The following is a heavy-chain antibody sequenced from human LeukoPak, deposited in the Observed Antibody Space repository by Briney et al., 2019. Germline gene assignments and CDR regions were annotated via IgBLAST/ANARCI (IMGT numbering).Heavy chain of an antibody. V-gene: IGHV3-30*18. D-gene: IGHD3-22*01. Sequence: PGRSLRLSCAASGFTFSSYGMHWVRQAPGKGLEWVAVISYDGSNKYYADSVKGRFTISRDNSKNTLYLQMNSLRAEDKAVYYCAKNGYYYDSSGYYYNDYWGQGTLVTVSS. CDR2: ISYDGSNK. J-gene: IGHJ4*02. CDR1: GFTFSSYG. CDR3: AKNGYYYDSSGYYYNDY.